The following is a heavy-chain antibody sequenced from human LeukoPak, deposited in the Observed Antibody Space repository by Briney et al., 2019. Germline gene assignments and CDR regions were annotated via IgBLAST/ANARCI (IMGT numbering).Heavy chain of an antibody. D-gene: IGHD5-12*01. Sequence: GGSLRLSCAASGFSVSDNYMSXLRQAPGKGLEWVSVIFTRGTTYFRDSVKGRFTLSRDNSKNTLHLQMNSLRPEDTAIYYCAGASRGSGYYPFDDWGQGTLVSVSS. CDR2: IFTRGTT. V-gene: IGHV3-53*01. CDR1: GFSVSDNY. J-gene: IGHJ4*02. CDR3: AGASRGSGYYPFDD.